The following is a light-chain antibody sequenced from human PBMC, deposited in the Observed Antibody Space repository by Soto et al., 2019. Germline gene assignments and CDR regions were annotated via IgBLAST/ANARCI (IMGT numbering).Light chain of an antibody. Sequence: QSALTQPPSASGSPGQSVTISCTGTSSDVGAYKYVSWYQQYPGKAPKFMIYEVTKRPSGVPDRFSGSKSGNTAPLTVSGLQAEDEADYYCTSYVGNDIWVFGGGTKLTVL. CDR3: TSYVGNDIWV. CDR2: EVT. V-gene: IGLV2-8*01. J-gene: IGLJ3*02. CDR1: SSDVGAYKY.